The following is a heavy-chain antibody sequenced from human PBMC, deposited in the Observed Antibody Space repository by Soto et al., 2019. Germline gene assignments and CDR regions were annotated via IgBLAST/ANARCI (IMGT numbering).Heavy chain of an antibody. CDR1: DGSISSSNW. D-gene: IGHD3-10*01. CDR2: IYHSGST. CDR3: ARGGGDEGVYYYGMDV. J-gene: IGHJ6*02. Sequence: PSVTLCLTCAVSDGSISSSNWWSLVHKPPGKGLEWIGEIYHSGSTNYNPSLKSRVTISVDKSKNQFSLKLSSVTAADTAVYYCARGGGDEGVYYYGMDVWGQGTTVTVSS. V-gene: IGHV4-4*02.